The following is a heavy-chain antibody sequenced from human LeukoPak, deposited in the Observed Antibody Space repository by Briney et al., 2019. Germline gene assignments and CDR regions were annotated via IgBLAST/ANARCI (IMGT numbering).Heavy chain of an antibody. J-gene: IGHJ4*02. CDR1: GYTFTSYY. CDR3: ARRHGRCSDGSCYYPDY. Sequence: ASVKVSCKASGYTFTSYYMHWVRQAPGQGLEWMGIINPSGGSTSYAQKFQGRVTMTRDTSTSTAYMGLSSLRSEDTAVYYCARRHGRCSDGSCYYPDYWGQGTLVTVSS. D-gene: IGHD2-15*01. V-gene: IGHV1-46*01. CDR2: INPSGGST.